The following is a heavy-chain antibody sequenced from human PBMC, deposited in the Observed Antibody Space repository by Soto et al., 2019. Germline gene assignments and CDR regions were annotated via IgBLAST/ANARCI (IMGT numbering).Heavy chain of an antibody. CDR2: IDPSDSYT. J-gene: IGHJ4*02. D-gene: IGHD3-22*01. Sequence: PGESLKISCKGSGYSFTSYWISWVRQMPGKGLEWMGRIDPSDSYTNYSPSFQGHVTISADKSISTAYLQWSSLKASDTAMYYCASDYYDSSGYPDYWGQGTLVTVSS. CDR3: ASDYYDSSGYPDY. V-gene: IGHV5-10-1*01. CDR1: GYSFTSYW.